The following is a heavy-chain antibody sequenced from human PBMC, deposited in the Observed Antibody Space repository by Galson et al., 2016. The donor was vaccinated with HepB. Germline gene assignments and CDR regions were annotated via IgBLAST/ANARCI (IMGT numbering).Heavy chain of an antibody. J-gene: IGHJ4*02. V-gene: IGHV3-15*01. Sequence: SLRLSCAASGFSFSDAWMNWVRQAPGKGLEWVGRVKTKTEGATTDYAAPVAGRFSLSRDDSKNTIYLHMNSLRIEDTGVYYCAAGTFFLSAAGTRALDHWAQGTLVTVSS. CDR3: AAGTFFLSAAGTRALDH. D-gene: IGHD6-13*01. CDR1: GFSFSDAW. CDR2: VKTKTEGATT.